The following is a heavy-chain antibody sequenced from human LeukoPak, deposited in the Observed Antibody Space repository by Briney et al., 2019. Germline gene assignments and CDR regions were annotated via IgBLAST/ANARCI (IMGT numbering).Heavy chain of an antibody. Sequence: PGGSLRLFCGASGFNFSNYWMTWVRQAPGKGLEWVSSISSSSSYIYYADSVKGRFTISRDNARNSLYLQMNSLRAEDTAVYYCARGPYTNGHYFDYWGQGTLATVSS. CDR2: ISSSSSYI. CDR1: GFNFSNYW. J-gene: IGHJ4*02. V-gene: IGHV3-21*01. D-gene: IGHD6-19*01. CDR3: ARGPYTNGHYFDY.